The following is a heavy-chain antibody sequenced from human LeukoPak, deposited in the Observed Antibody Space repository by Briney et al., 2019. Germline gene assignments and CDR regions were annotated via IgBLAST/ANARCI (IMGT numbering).Heavy chain of an antibody. Sequence: PSEAPSPTRALYWGSLLGYYWSWIRPPPRKGVGGVGEINHSGSTNYNPSLKSRVTISVDTSKNQFSLKLSSVTAADTAVYYCARDAGGQGWPHFDYWGQGTLVTVSS. D-gene: IGHD6-19*01. J-gene: IGHJ4*02. CDR2: INHSGST. CDR3: ARDAGGQGWPHFDY. CDR1: WGSLLGYY. V-gene: IGHV4-34*01.